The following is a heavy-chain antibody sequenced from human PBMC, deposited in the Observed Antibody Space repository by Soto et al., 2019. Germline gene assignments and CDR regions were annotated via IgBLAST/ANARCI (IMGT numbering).Heavy chain of an antibody. Sequence: ESLKISCKGSGYYFPSYWIGWVRQMPGKGLEWMGIFYPGDSDARYSPSFQGQVTISADRSISTAYLQWSSLKPSDTAMYYCARQGNGAEGFDYWGQGTLVTVSS. V-gene: IGHV5-51*01. D-gene: IGHD4-17*01. CDR1: GYYFPSYW. CDR3: ARQGNGAEGFDY. CDR2: FYPGDSDA. J-gene: IGHJ4*02.